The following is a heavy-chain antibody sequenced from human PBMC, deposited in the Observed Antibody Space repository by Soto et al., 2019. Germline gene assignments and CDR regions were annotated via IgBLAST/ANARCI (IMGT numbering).Heavy chain of an antibody. Sequence: EVQLVQAGAEVKKPGETLKISCNGSGYSFTSYWIGWLRQMPGKGLELMGIIYPGDSDTRYSPYFQGQVTISADKSISTAYLQWSSLKASETAMYYCARQGALFGEDYYYYGMDVWGQGTTVTVSS. D-gene: IGHD3-3*01. CDR1: GYSFTSYW. J-gene: IGHJ6*02. V-gene: IGHV5-51*01. CDR3: ARQGALFGEDYYYYGMDV. CDR2: IYPGDSDT.